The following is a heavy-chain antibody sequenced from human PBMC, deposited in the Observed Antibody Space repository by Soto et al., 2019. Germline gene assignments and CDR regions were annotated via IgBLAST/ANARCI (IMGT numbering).Heavy chain of an antibody. CDR2: ISYGGST. V-gene: IGHV4-31*03. Sequence: QVQLQESGPGLVKPSQTLSLTCTVSGGSINSGGYCWSWIRQHPGKGLDWIGCISYGGSTSYNPSLQSRVTRSVDTSKNQFSLKLPSVTAADTAVYYCSRGILVWGQGALITVSS. J-gene: IGHJ4*02. CDR3: SRGILV. D-gene: IGHD5-18*01. CDR1: GGSINSGGYC.